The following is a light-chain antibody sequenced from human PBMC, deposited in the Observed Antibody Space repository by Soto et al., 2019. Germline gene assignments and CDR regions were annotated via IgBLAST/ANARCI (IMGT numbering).Light chain of an antibody. CDR3: QHYNSYSEA. CDR2: DAS. CDR1: QNVNTY. Sequence: DIQMTQSPSPLSASVGDRVTITCQTSQNVNTYLNWYQQKPGKAPKLLIFDASSLKSGVPSRFSGSGSGTEFTLTISSLQPDDFATYYCQHYNSYSEAFGQGTKV. V-gene: IGKV1-5*01. J-gene: IGKJ1*01.